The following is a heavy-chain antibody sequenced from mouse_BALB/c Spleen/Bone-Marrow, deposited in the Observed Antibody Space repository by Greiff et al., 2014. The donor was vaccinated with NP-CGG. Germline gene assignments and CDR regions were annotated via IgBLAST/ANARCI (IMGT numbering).Heavy chain of an antibody. V-gene: IGHV2-9*02. CDR1: GFSLTNYG. J-gene: IGHJ4*01. CDR2: IWADGST. Sequence: VQLVESGPGLVAPSQSLSITCTVSGFSLTNYGVHWVRQPPGKGLEWLGVIWADGSTNYNSAPMSRLSISKDNSKSQVLFKMNSLQTDDTAMYYCARITTATGAMDYWGQGTSVTVSS. CDR3: ARITTATGAMDY. D-gene: IGHD1-2*01.